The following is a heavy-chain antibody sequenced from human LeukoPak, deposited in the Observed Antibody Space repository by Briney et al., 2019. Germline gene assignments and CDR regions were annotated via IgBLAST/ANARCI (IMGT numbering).Heavy chain of an antibody. J-gene: IGHJ4*02. CDR1: GFTFSTYA. CDR2: ISGSDDGT. Sequence: GGSLRLSCAASGFTFSTYAMSWVRQIPGKGLEWVSAISGSDDGTYYADSVKGRFTISRDNSKNTLYLQMNSLKAEDTAVYYCAKGPRTVRFGDRHKGIFDYWGQGTLVTVSS. CDR3: AKGPRTVRFGDRHKGIFDY. D-gene: IGHD3-10*01. V-gene: IGHV3-23*01.